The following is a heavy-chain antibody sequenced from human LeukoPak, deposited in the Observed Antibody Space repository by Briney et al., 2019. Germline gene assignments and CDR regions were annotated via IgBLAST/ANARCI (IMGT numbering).Heavy chain of an antibody. CDR3: ARDRGRFDP. V-gene: IGHV3-7*04. D-gene: IGHD3-10*01. Sequence: GGSLILSCAASGFSISRYWMSWVRQAPGKGLDWVANIKQDGSEKYYVDSVRGRFTISRDNAKNSVYLQMNSLRGEDTAVYYCARDRGRFDPWGQGTLVTVSS. J-gene: IGHJ5*02. CDR1: GFSISRYW. CDR2: IKQDGSEK.